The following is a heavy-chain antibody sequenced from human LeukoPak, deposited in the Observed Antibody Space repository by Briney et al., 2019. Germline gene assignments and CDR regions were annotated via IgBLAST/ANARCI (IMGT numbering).Heavy chain of an antibody. Sequence: TSSETLSLTCTVSGGSISSYYWSWIRQPPGKGLEWIGYIYYSGSTNYNPSLKSRVTISVDTSKNQFSLKLSSVTAADTAVYYCARESSGYYWRNYYYGMDVWGQGTTVTVSS. V-gene: IGHV4-59*01. J-gene: IGHJ6*02. CDR3: ARESSGYYWRNYYYGMDV. CDR2: IYYSGST. CDR1: GGSISSYY. D-gene: IGHD3-22*01.